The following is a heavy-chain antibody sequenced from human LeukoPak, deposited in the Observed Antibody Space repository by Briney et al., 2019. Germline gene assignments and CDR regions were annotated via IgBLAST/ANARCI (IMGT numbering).Heavy chain of an antibody. CDR2: ISSSSSYI. Sequence: GGSLRLSCAASGFTFSSYSMNWVRQAPGKGLEWVSSISSSSSYIYYADSVKGRFTISRDNAKNSLYLQMNSLRAEDTAVYYCARVRYCTSTSCPDFDCWGQGTLVTVSS. CDR1: GFTFSSYS. D-gene: IGHD2-2*01. V-gene: IGHV3-21*01. CDR3: ARVRYCTSTSCPDFDC. J-gene: IGHJ4*02.